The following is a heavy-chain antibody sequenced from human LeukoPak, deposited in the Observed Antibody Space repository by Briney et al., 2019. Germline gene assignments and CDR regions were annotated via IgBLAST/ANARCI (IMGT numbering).Heavy chain of an antibody. CDR1: GFTFSSYG. Sequence: KTGGSLRLSCAASGFTFSSYGMNWVRQAPGKGLEWVSSISSSSSYIYYADSVKGRFTISRDNAKYSLYLQMNSLRAEDTAVYYCARDPCGGDCYSAYWGQGTLVTVSS. J-gene: IGHJ4*02. CDR2: ISSSSSYI. CDR3: ARDPCGGDCYSAY. D-gene: IGHD2-21*02. V-gene: IGHV3-21*01.